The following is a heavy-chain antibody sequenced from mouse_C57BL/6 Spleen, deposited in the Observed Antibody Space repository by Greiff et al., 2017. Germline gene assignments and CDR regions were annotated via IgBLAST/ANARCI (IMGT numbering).Heavy chain of an antibody. CDR2: INPSSGYT. D-gene: IGHD4-1*01. J-gene: IGHJ4*01. Sequence: QVQLQQSGAELARPGASVKMSCKASGYTFTSYTMHWVKQRPGQGLEWIGYINPSSGYTKYNQKFKDKATLTADKSSSTAYMQLSSLTSEDSAVYYCARTLPGTDYAMDYWGQGTSVTVSS. CDR3: ARTLPGTDYAMDY. V-gene: IGHV1-4*01. CDR1: GYTFTSYT.